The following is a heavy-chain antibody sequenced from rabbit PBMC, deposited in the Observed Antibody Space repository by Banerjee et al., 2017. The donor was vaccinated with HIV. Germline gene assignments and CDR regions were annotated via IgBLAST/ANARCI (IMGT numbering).Heavy chain of an antibody. CDR1: GFSFSTSYW. Sequence: QSLEESGGDLVKPGASLTLTCKASGFSFSTSYWGCWVRQAPGRGLELIACIYTTSGSTWYASWVNGRFTISRSASRNTVDLQMTSLTAADTATYFCVRAGVYAGSSSYTGFDFNLWGQGTLVTVS. D-gene: IGHD8-1*01. V-gene: IGHV1S43*01. J-gene: IGHJ4*01. CDR2: IYTTSGST. CDR3: VRAGVYAGSSSYTGFDFNL.